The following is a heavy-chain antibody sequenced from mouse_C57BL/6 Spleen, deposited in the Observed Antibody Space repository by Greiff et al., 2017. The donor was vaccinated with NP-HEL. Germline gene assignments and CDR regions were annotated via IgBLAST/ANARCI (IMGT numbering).Heavy chain of an antibody. CDR2: ISSGSSTI. CDR1: GFTFSDYG. CDR3: AKGGGTMDY. Sequence: EVQLVESGGGLVKPGGSLKLSCAASGFTFSDYGMHWVRQAPEKGLEWVAYISSGSSTIYSADTVKGRFTISRDNAKNTLFLQMTSLRSEDTARYYCAKGGGTMDYWGQGTSVTVSS. D-gene: IGHD1-1*02. J-gene: IGHJ4*01. V-gene: IGHV5-17*01.